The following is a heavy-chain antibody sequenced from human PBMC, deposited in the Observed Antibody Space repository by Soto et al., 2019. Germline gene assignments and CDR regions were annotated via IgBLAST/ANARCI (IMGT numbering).Heavy chain of an antibody. CDR1: GGSISSYY. Sequence: QVQLQESGPGLVKPSETLSLTCTVSGGSISSYYWSWIRQPPGKGLEWIGYIYYSGSTDYNPSLKSRVTISVGTSKHQFSLKLSSVTAADQAVYYCARLVEAGIRRLAYYFHYWGQGTLVTVSS. D-gene: IGHD6-19*01. CDR3: ARLVEAGIRRLAYYFHY. J-gene: IGHJ4*02. CDR2: IYYSGST. V-gene: IGHV4-59*08.